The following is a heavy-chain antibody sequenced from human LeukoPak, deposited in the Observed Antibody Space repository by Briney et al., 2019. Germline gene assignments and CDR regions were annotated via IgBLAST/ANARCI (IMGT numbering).Heavy chain of an antibody. J-gene: IGHJ4*02. CDR1: GGSISSYY. D-gene: IGHD2-2*01. CDR3: AREINSGVVVPAATFDY. V-gene: IGHV4-59*01. CDR2: IYYSGST. Sequence: SETLSLTCTVSGGSISSYYWSWIRQPPGKGLEWIGYIYYSGSTNYNPSLKSRVTISVDTSKNQFSLKLSSVTAADTAVYYCAREINSGVVVPAATFDYWGQGTLVTVSS.